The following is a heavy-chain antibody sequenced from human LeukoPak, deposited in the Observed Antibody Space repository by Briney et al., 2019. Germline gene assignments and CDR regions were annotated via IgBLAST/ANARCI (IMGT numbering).Heavy chain of an antibody. CDR1: GGSFSGYY. V-gene: IGHV4-34*01. CDR2: INHSGST. D-gene: IGHD4-17*01. CDR3: ARGHYGGSWGFDY. J-gene: IGHJ4*02. Sequence: SETLSHTCAVYGGSFSGYYWSWIRQPPGKGLEWIGEINHSGSTNYNPSLKSRVTISVDTSKNQFSLKLSSVTAADTAVYYCARGHYGGSWGFDYWGQGTLVTVSS.